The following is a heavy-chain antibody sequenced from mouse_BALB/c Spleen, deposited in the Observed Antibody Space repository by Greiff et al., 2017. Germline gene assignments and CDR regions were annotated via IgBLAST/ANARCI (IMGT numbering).Heavy chain of an antibody. CDR1: GFSLTSYG. V-gene: IGHV2-6-2*01. D-gene: IGHD1-1*01. J-gene: IGHJ4*01. CDR3: ARHRYYGSSPYYAMDY. Sequence: VKLVESGPDLVAPSQSLSITCTVSGFSLTSYGVHWVRQPPGKGLEWLVVIWSDGSTTYNSALKSRLSISKDNSKSQVFLKMNSLQTDDTAMYYCARHRYYGSSPYYAMDYWGQGTSVTVSS. CDR2: IWSDGST.